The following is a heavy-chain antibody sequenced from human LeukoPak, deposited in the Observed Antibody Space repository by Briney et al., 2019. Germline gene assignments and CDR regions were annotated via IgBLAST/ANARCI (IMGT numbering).Heavy chain of an antibody. CDR3: TRDLRGADDY. Sequence: GGSLRLSCAASEFTFSRYWMHWVRQAPGKGLVWVSRINEDGSVINYADSVKGRFTISRDNAKNTLYLQMSSLTAEDTATYYCTRDLRGADDYWGQGPLVTVPS. D-gene: IGHD3-16*01. V-gene: IGHV3-74*01. J-gene: IGHJ4*02. CDR1: EFTFSRYW. CDR2: INEDGSVI.